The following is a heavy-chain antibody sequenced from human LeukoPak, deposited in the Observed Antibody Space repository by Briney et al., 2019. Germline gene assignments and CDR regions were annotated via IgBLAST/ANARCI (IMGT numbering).Heavy chain of an antibody. Sequence: SETLSLTCAVYGGSFSGYYWSWIRQPPGKGLEWIEEINHSGSTNYNPSLKSRVTISVDTSKNHFSLKLNSVTAADTAVYYCAKPSNYYGSATDAFDFWGQGTMVTVSS. CDR3: AKPSNYYGSATDAFDF. J-gene: IGHJ3*01. CDR2: INHSGST. V-gene: IGHV4-34*01. D-gene: IGHD3-10*01. CDR1: GGSFSGYY.